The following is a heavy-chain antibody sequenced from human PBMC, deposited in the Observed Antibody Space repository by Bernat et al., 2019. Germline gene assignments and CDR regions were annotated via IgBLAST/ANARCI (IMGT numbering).Heavy chain of an antibody. J-gene: IGHJ4*02. CDR2: ISAYNGNT. D-gene: IGHD3-22*01. V-gene: IGHV1-18*01. CDR3: ARVHYYDSSGYSDDY. CDR1: GYTFTSYG. Sequence: QVQLVQSGAEVKKPGASVKVSCKASGYTFTSYGISWVRQAPGQGLEWMGWISAYNGNTNYAQKLQGRVTMTKDTSTSTAYMELRGLRSDDTAVYYCARVHYYDSSGYSDDYWGQGTLVTVSS.